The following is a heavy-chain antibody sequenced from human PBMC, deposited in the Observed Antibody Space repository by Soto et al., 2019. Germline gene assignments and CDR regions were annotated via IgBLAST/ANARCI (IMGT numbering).Heavy chain of an antibody. Sequence: ASVKVSCTASGYTFTSYSMHWVRQAPGQRLEWMGWINVGNGNTKYSQKFQGRVTITTDTSASTAYMELSSLTSEDTAVYYCARERWGSGSRWFDPWGQGTLVTVSS. CDR1: GYTFTSYS. V-gene: IGHV1-3*01. CDR2: INVGNGNT. D-gene: IGHD6-19*01. CDR3: ARERWGSGSRWFDP. J-gene: IGHJ5*02.